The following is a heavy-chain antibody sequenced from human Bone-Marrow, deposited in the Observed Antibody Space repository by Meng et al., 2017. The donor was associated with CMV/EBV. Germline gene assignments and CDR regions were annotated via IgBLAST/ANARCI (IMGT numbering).Heavy chain of an antibody. CDR2: ISYDGSNK. Sequence: FTFSHSAMHWVRQAPGKGLEWVAIISYDGSNKYYADSVKGRFTISRDNSNNSLYLEMDSLRIEDSALYFCARDHHDFGDVDRKGLDLWGQGTLVTVSS. J-gene: IGHJ5*02. D-gene: IGHD4-17*01. CDR1: FTFSHSA. V-gene: IGHV3-30-3*01. CDR3: ARDHHDFGDVDRKGLDL.